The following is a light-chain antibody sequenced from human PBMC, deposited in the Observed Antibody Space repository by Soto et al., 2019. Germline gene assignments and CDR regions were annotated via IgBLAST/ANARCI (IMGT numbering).Light chain of an antibody. J-gene: IGLJ2*01. CDR1: NSDVGGYNY. Sequence: QSVLTQPPSASGSPGQSVTISCTGTNSDVGGYNYVSWYQQHPDKAPKLMIYEVTKRPSGVPDRFSASKSGNTASLTVSGLQAEDEADYYCSSYAGSNNFVVFGGRTKLTVL. CDR2: EVT. CDR3: SSYAGSNNFVV. V-gene: IGLV2-8*01.